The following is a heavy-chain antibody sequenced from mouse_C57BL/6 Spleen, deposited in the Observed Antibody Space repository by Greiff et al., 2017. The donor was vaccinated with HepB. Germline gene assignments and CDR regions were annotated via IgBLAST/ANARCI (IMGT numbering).Heavy chain of an antibody. CDR1: GYTFTSYT. V-gene: IGHV1-4*01. J-gene: IGHJ4*01. Sequence: QVQLQQSGAELARPGASVKMSCKASGYTFTSYTMHWVKQRPGQGLEWIGYINPSSGYTKYNQKFKDKATLTADKSSSTAYMQLSSLTSEDSAVYYCARPTEYDYDEAMDYWGQGTSVTVSS. CDR3: ARPTEYDYDEAMDY. D-gene: IGHD2-4*01. CDR2: INPSSGYT.